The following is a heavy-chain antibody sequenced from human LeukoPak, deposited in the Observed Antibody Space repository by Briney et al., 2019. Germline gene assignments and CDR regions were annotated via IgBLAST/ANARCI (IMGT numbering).Heavy chain of an antibody. CDR1: GFTFSSYA. CDR2: ISGSGGST. V-gene: IGHV3-23*01. CDR3: AKTKRSLVTATYFDY. D-gene: IGHD2-21*02. J-gene: IGHJ4*02. Sequence: GGSLRLSCAASGFTFSSYAMSWVRQAPGKGLEWVSAISGSGGSTYYADSVKGRFTISRDNSKNTLYLQMNSLRAEDTAVYYCAKTKRSLVTATYFDYWGQGPLVTVSS.